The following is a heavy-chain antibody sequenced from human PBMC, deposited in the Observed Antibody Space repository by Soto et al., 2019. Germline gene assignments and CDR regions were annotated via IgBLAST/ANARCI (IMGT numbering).Heavy chain of an antibody. CDR3: ARAFYGAYAAYYYGMDV. J-gene: IGHJ6*02. CDR1: GYCISSGYY. V-gene: IGHV4-38-2*01. D-gene: IGHD4-17*01. Sequence: SGTLSLTCAVSGYCISSGYYWGWIRQPPGKGLEWIVNIHHSGITYYNSSLKSRVTISVDTSKNQFSLKLSSVTAADTAVYYCARAFYGAYAAYYYGMDVWGQGTTVTASS. CDR2: IHHSGIT.